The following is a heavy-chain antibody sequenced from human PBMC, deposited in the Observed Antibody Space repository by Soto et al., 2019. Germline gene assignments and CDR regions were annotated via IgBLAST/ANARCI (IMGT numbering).Heavy chain of an antibody. J-gene: IGHJ4*02. D-gene: IGHD3-16*01. CDR2: IDPSDFYT. CDR3: SRHHFFGGGEDY. Sequence: EVQLVQSGAEVKKPGESLRISCKASGYTFTNSWISWLRQMPGKGLEWMGSIDPSDFYTNYGPSFQGHVTISADTSRSSVFLQWDSLWAADTAMYFCSRHHFFGGGEDYWGQGTLVTVSS. CDR1: GYTFTNSW. V-gene: IGHV5-10-1*01.